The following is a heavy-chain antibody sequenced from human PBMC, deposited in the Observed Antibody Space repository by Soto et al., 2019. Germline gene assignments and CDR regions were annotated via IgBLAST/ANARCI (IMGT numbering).Heavy chain of an antibody. D-gene: IGHD6-25*01. CDR2: IKEDGSEK. J-gene: IGHJ4*02. CDR3: ARTSGY. V-gene: IGHV3-7*05. Sequence: EVQLVECGGGLVQPGGSLRLSCAASGFTFSGYWMKWVRQAPGKGLEWVATIKEDGSEKYYVDSVKGRFTISRDSAKNSVHQQMNSLRVEDTAVYYCARTSGYWGQGTLVTVSS. CDR1: GFTFSGYW.